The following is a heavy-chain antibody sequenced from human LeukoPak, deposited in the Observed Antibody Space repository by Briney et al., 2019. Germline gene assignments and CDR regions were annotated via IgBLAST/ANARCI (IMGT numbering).Heavy chain of an antibody. D-gene: IGHD2-15*01. V-gene: IGHV3-23*01. CDR2: ISGSGGST. CDR1: GFTFSSYA. CDR3: ARDSGDCSGGNCFSGYFDY. J-gene: IGHJ4*02. Sequence: GGSLRLSCAASGFTFSSYAMSWVRQAPGKGLEWVSAISGSGGSTYYADSVKGRFTISRDNSKNTLYLQMNSLRAEDTAVYYCARDSGDCSGGNCFSGYFDYWGQGNLVTVSS.